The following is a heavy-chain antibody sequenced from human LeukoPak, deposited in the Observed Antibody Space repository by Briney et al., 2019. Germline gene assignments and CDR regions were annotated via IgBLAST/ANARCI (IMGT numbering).Heavy chain of an antibody. CDR1: GFPVRRNY. J-gene: IGHJ4*02. CDR2: IYSGGNT. Sequence: GGSLRLSCAASGFPVRRNYMSWVRQVPGKGLEWVSIIYSGGNTYYADSVKGRFTISRDNAKNSLYLQMNGLRAEDTAVYYCARGELPSYYFDYWGQGTLVTVSS. D-gene: IGHD1-26*01. CDR3: ARGELPSYYFDY. V-gene: IGHV3-53*01.